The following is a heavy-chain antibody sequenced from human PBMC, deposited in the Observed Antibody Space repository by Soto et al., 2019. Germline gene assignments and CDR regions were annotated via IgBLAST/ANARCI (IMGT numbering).Heavy chain of an antibody. CDR3: AREGDTAMAAYYYYYYGMDV. J-gene: IGHJ6*02. CDR2: ISAYNGNT. Sequence: GASVKVSCKASGYTFTSYGISWVRQAPGQGLEWMGWISAYNGNTNYAQKLQGRVTMTTDTSTSTAYMELRSLRSDDTAVYYCAREGDTAMAAYYYYYYGMDVWGQGTTVTVSS. CDR1: GYTFTSYG. D-gene: IGHD5-18*01. V-gene: IGHV1-18*01.